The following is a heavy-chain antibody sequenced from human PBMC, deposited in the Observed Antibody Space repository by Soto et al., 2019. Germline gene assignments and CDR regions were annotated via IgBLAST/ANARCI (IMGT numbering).Heavy chain of an antibody. CDR3: AGYHLSSSYYGMDV. CDR1: GYTFTSYG. V-gene: IGHV1-18*01. CDR2: ISAYNGNT. D-gene: IGHD2-15*01. Sequence: QVQLVQSGAAVKKPGASVKVSCKASGYTFTSYGFSWVRQAPGQGLEWMGGISAYNGNTNYAQKLQGRVTMTTDTSTSTAHMELRSLRSDDTAVYYCAGYHLSSSYYGMDVWGQGTTVTVSS. J-gene: IGHJ6*02.